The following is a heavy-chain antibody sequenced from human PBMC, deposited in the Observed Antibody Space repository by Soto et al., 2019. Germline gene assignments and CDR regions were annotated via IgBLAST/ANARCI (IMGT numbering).Heavy chain of an antibody. CDR2: ISGVST. Sequence: EVQLLESGGGLVQPGGSLRLSCAASGFTFSTYAMIWVRQTPGKGLEWVSGISGVSTYYADSVKGRFTISRDNSKNTLFLQRNSLRAEDTAVYYCAKGAIYDWNRVLNDWGQGTLVTVSS. V-gene: IGHV3-23*01. CDR1: GFTFSTYA. J-gene: IGHJ4*02. CDR3: AKGAIYDWNRVLND. D-gene: IGHD1-20*01.